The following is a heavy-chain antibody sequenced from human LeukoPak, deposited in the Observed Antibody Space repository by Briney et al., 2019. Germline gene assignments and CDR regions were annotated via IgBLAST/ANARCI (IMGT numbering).Heavy chain of an antibody. CDR1: GFTFSSYG. J-gene: IGHJ3*02. D-gene: IGHD5-18*01. V-gene: IGHV3-30*03. Sequence: PGGSLRLSCAASGFTFSSYGMHWVRQAPGKGLEWVAVTSYDGSNKYYADSVKGRFTISRDNSKNTLYLQMNSLRAEDTAVYYCASLRIQLWLAFLGDAFDIWGQGTMVTVSS. CDR2: TSYDGSNK. CDR3: ASLRIQLWLAFLGDAFDI.